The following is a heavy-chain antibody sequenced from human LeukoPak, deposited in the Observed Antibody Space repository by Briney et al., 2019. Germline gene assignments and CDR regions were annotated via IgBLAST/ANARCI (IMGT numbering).Heavy chain of an antibody. CDR1: GFTFSSYA. D-gene: IGHD6-13*01. J-gene: IGHJ4*02. Sequence: GGSLRLSCAASGFTFSSYAMSWVRQAPGKGLEWVSAIGGSGGSIYYADSVKGRFTISRDNSRNTLYLQMNSLRAEDTAIYYCAKDVGAAAGTSPFSDYWGQGTLVTVSS. V-gene: IGHV3-23*01. CDR3: AKDVGAAAGTSPFSDY. CDR2: IGGSGGSI.